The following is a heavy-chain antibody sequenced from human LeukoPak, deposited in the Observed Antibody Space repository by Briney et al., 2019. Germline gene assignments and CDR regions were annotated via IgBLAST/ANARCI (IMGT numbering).Heavy chain of an antibody. J-gene: IGHJ3*02. CDR2: ISISASTT. CDR3: VRGGSSPYKYNAFDI. CDR1: AFSFSSYE. Sequence: GGSLRLSCAASAFSFSSYEMNWVRQAPGKGLEWVSYISISASTTLYADSVKGRFTISRDNAKNSLYLQMNSLRAEDTAVYYCVRGGSSPYKYNAFDIWGQGTMVTVSS. D-gene: IGHD2-2*01. V-gene: IGHV3-48*03.